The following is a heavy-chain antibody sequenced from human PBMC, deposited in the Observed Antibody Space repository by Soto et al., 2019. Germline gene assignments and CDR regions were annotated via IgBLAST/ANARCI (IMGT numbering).Heavy chain of an antibody. J-gene: IGHJ4*02. D-gene: IGHD3-22*01. V-gene: IGHV3-23*01. CDR1: GFTFNIYA. CDR3: SKDRYLDHDSRGYLFDN. CDR2: ISRYGDFT. Sequence: EVQQMESGGDLIQPGGSLGLSCAASGFTFNIYAMTWVRQAPGKGLEWVSAISRYGDFTYYADSVEGRFTISRDNSKNTLYLQMNSLRAEDTAVYYCSKDRYLDHDSRGYLFDNWGQGTLVTVSS.